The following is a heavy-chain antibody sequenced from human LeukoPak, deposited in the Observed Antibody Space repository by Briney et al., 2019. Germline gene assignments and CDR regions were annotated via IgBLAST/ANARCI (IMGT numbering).Heavy chain of an antibody. CDR1: GGTFSSYA. D-gene: IGHD3-3*01. V-gene: IGHV1-69*13. CDR3: ARETTILPGGTKIDY. Sequence: SVKVSCKASGGTFSSYAISWVRQAPGQGLEWMGGIIPIFGTANYAQKFQGRVTITADESTSTAYMELSSLRSEDTAVYYCARETTILPGGTKIDYWGQGTLVTVSS. CDR2: IIPIFGTA. J-gene: IGHJ4*02.